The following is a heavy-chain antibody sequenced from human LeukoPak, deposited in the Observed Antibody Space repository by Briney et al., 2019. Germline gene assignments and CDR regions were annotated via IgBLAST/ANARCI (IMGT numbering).Heavy chain of an antibody. CDR1: GYTFTSYY. V-gene: IGHV1-46*01. J-gene: IGHJ3*02. CDR3: ASSRDTAMVTDAFDI. CDR2: INPSGGST. D-gene: IGHD5-18*01. Sequence: ASVKVSCKASGYTFTSYYMHWVRQAPGQGLEWMGIINPSGGSTSYAQKFQGRVTMTRDTSTSTVYMELSSLRSEDTAVYYCASSRDTAMVTDAFDIWGQGTMVTVSS.